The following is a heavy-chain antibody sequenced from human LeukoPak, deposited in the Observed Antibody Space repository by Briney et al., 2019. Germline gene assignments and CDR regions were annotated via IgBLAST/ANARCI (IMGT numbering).Heavy chain of an antibody. J-gene: IGHJ4*02. CDR1: GFTFSNAW. CDR2: IKSKTDGGTT. V-gene: IGHV3-15*01. D-gene: IGHD3-22*01. Sequence: GGSLRLSCAASGFTFSNAWMSWVRQAPGKGLEWVGRIKSKTDGGTTDYAAPVKGRFTISRDDSKNTLYLQMNSLKTEDTAVYYCTTAYYYDSSGYRRFDYWGQGTLVTVS. CDR3: TTAYYYDSSGYRRFDY.